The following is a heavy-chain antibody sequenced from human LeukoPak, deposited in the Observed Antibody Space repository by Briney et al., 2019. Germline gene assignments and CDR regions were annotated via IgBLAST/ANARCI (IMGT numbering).Heavy chain of an antibody. Sequence: ASVKVSCKASGYTFTGYYMHWVRQAPGQGLEWMGWINPNSGGTSYAQKFQGRVTMTRDTSISTAYMGLNKLRSDDTAVYYCARGGGFAYSNYQFEYWGQGTLVTVSS. J-gene: IGHJ4*02. V-gene: IGHV1-2*02. D-gene: IGHD4-11*01. CDR3: ARGGGFAYSNYQFEY. CDR2: INPNSGGT. CDR1: GYTFTGYY.